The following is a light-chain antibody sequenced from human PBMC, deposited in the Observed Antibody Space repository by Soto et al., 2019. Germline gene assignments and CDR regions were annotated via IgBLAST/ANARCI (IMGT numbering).Light chain of an antibody. J-gene: IGKJ4*01. Sequence: EIVLTQSPATLSLSQGERATLSCSASQSVLSNYLAWYQQKPGRAPRLLIYGASSRATGIPDRFSGSGSGTDFTLTISRLEPEDFAVYYCQQYGSSPRAFGGGTKVDI. V-gene: IGKV3-20*01. CDR3: QQYGSSPRA. CDR1: QSVLSNY. CDR2: GAS.